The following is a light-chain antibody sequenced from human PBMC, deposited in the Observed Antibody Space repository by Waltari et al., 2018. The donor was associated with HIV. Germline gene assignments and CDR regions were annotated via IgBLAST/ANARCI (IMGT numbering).Light chain of an antibody. V-gene: IGLV2-14*03. CDR3: SSYVGSSTSWL. CDR2: DVT. J-gene: IGLJ3*02. CDR1: SDDVGYYNY. Sequence: SALTQPASVPGSPGQSLVIPCTGTSDDVGYYNYVPWYHQHPGKVPKLVIYDVTSRPSGVSNRFSGSKSGNTASLTISGLRADDEADYYCSSYVGSSTSWLFGGGTKLTV.